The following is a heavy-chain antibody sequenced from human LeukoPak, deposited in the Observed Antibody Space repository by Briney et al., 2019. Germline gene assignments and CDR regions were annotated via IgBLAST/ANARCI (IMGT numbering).Heavy chain of an antibody. V-gene: IGHV1-2*02. D-gene: IGHD3-3*01. CDR3: ARVPYDIWSGYSTFDY. J-gene: IGHJ4*02. CDR1: GNSVTEVA. Sequence: ASVKVSCKVSGNSVTEVAMHWVRQAPGQGLEWMGWINPNSGGTNYAQKFQGRVTMTRDTSISTAYMELSRLRSDDTAVYYCARVPYDIWSGYSTFDYWGQGTLVTVSS. CDR2: INPNSGGT.